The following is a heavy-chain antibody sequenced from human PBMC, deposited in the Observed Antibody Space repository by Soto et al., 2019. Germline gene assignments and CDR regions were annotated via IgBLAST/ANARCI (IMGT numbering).Heavy chain of an antibody. Sequence: QITLKESGPSLVKPTQTLTLTCTFSGFSLSTSGVGVGWIRQPPGKALEWLALLYWDDDKRYSPSLKSRLTITKDTSKNQVVLTMTSMDPVDTATYYCARDSSGYYGFDYWGQGTLVTVSS. CDR3: ARDSSGYYGFDY. J-gene: IGHJ4*02. D-gene: IGHD3-22*01. V-gene: IGHV2-5*02. CDR2: LYWDDDK. CDR1: GFSLSTSGVG.